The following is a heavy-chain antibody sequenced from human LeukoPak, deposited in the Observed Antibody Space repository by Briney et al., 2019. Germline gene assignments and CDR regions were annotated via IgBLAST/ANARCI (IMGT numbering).Heavy chain of an antibody. CDR1: GYTFTGYY. CDR2: INPNSGGT. J-gene: IGHJ6*02. CDR3: ARGGVCSGGSCYKPRALIYYYSMDV. Sequence: GASVKVSCKASGYTFTGYYMHWVRQAPGQGLEWMGWINPNSGGTNYAQKFQGRVTMTRDTSISTAYLELSRLRSDDTAVYYCARGGVCSGGSCYKPRALIYYYSMDVWGQGTTVTVSS. D-gene: IGHD2-15*01. V-gene: IGHV1-2*02.